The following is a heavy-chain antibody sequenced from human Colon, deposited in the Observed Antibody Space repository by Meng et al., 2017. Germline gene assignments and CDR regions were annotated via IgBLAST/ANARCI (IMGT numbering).Heavy chain of an antibody. Sequence: QVELQQGGAGLLTAEETLSLSCAVSGGSFSGYSWNWIRQSPGKGLEWIGQINHSGRTIYNPSLKSRVATSIDTSKNQFSLNLTSATAADTAVYYCAKRPTLTGPRIWYYFESWGQGTLVTISS. CDR2: INHSGRT. CDR3: AKRPTLTGPRIWYYFES. CDR1: GGSFSGYS. J-gene: IGHJ4*02. V-gene: IGHV4-34*01. D-gene: IGHD3-9*01.